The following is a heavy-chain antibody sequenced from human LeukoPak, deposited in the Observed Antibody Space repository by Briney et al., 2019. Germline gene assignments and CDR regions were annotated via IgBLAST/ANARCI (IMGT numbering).Heavy chain of an antibody. CDR2: IHPNSGDT. D-gene: IGHD7-27*01. Sequence: GASVKVSCKASGYTFTGYDIIWVRQAPWQGLEWMGWIHPNSGDTNYAQNFQGRISLTRDTSISTAYMELIRLRSDDTAVYYCARDHNWGPDYWGQGTLVSVSS. CDR1: GYTFTGYD. J-gene: IGHJ4*02. CDR3: ARDHNWGPDY. V-gene: IGHV1-2*02.